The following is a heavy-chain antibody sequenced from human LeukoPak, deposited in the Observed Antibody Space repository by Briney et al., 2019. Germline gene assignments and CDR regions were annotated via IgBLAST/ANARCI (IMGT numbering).Heavy chain of an antibody. J-gene: IGHJ5*02. V-gene: IGHV3-53*01. CDR3: IVFGDSNH. CDR1: GIIFRDAW. CDR2: IHTSGDT. D-gene: IGHD4-17*01. Sequence: GGSLRLSCVVSGIIFRDAWMNWVRQAPGKGLEWVSAIHTSGDTCYADSVKGRFTISRDTSKNTLYLQINSLRVEDTAVYYCIVFGDSNHWGQGTLVTVSS.